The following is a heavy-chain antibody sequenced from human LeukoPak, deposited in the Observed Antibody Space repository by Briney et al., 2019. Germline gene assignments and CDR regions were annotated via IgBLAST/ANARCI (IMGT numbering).Heavy chain of an antibody. V-gene: IGHV6-1*01. CDR1: GDSVSSNSAA. CDR2: TYYRSKWYN. CDR3: TRGGHYGDYHFDY. J-gene: IGHJ4*02. D-gene: IGHD4-17*01. Sequence: SQTLSLTCAISGDSVSSNSAAWNWIRQSPSRGLEWLGRTYYRSKWYNDYAVSVKSRITINPDTSKNQFSLQLSSVTPDDTAVYYCTRGGHYGDYHFDYWGQGTLVTVSS.